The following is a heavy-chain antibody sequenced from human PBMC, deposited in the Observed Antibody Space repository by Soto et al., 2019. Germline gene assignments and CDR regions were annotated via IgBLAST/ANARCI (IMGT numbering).Heavy chain of an antibody. CDR3: AKDEGGFYYGSGPYGMDV. CDR2: ISFDGTYK. CDR1: GFTSSSYA. V-gene: IGHV3-30*18. Sequence: QMQLVESGGGVVQPGRSLRLSCAASGFTSSSYAIHWVRQAPGKGLEWLTVISFDGTYKFYADSVKGRFTISRDDSKNTLYLQMNSLRAEDTAMYYCAKDEGGFYYGSGPYGMDVWGQGTTVTVSS. J-gene: IGHJ6*02. D-gene: IGHD3-10*01.